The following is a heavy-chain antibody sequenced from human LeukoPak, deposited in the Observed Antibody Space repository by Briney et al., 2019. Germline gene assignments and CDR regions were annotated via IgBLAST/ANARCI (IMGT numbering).Heavy chain of an antibody. J-gene: IGHJ4*02. V-gene: IGHV3-30-3*01. CDR3: ARADYYDTSGYYLYYFDY. CDR1: GFTFSNYA. D-gene: IGHD3-22*01. CDR2: ISYDESNK. Sequence: PGGSLRLSCAASGFTFSNYAMHWVRQAPGKGLEWVAVISYDESNKYYADSGKGRFTISRDNSKNTLYLQMNSLRAEDTAVYYCARADYYDTSGYYLYYFDYWGQGTLVTVSS.